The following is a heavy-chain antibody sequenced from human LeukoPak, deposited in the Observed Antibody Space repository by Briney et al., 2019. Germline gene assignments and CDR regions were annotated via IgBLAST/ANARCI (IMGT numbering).Heavy chain of an antibody. CDR3: AKLKRAVADDY. CDR1: GFTFSSYS. CDR2: ISSSSRTI. V-gene: IGHV3-48*01. Sequence: GGSLRLSCAASGFTFSSYSMTWVRQAPGKGLEWVSYISSSSRTIYYADSVKGRFTISRDNSKNTLYLQMNSLRAEDTAVYYCAKLKRAVADDYWGQGTLVTVSS. J-gene: IGHJ4*02. D-gene: IGHD6-19*01.